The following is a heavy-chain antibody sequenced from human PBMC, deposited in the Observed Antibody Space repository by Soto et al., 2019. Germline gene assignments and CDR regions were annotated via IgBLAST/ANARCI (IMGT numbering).Heavy chain of an antibody. CDR1: GVTIRSYY. J-gene: IGHJ6*03. Sequence: SETLSLTCTVSGVTIRSYYWSWIRQPPGKGLEWIGYIYYSGSTNYNPSLKSRVTISVDASKNQFSLKLSSVTAADTAVYYCARAKPTAATRVFYYYYMDVWGKGTTVTVSS. CDR3: ARAKPTAATRVFYYYYMDV. D-gene: IGHD2-15*01. V-gene: IGHV4-59*01. CDR2: IYYSGST.